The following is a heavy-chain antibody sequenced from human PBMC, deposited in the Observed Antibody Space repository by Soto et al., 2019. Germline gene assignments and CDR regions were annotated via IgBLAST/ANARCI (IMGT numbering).Heavy chain of an antibody. D-gene: IGHD2-15*01. V-gene: IGHV1-46*01. J-gene: IGHJ6*02. CDR3: ARVRGGYHMDV. CDR2: INPSGGST. Sequence: ASVKVSCKXSGYTFTSYYMHWVRQAPGQGLEWMGIINPSGGSTSYAQKFQGRVTMTRDTSTSTVYMELSSLRSEDTAVYYCARVRGGYHMDVWGQGTTVTVSS. CDR1: GYTFTSYY.